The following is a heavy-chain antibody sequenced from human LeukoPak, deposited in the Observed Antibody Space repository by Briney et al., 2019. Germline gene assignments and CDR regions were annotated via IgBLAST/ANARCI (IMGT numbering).Heavy chain of an antibody. D-gene: IGHD6-19*01. CDR1: GFTFDHYA. V-gene: IGHV3-9*01. J-gene: IGHJ4*02. CDR2: ISWNSGSI. Sequence: PGGSLGLSCAASGFTFDHYAMHWVRQAPGKGLEWVSGISWNSGSIGYADSVKGRFTISRDNAKNSLYLQMNSLRAEDTALYYCAKERSLEIAVAGTIFDYWGQGTLVTVSS. CDR3: AKERSLEIAVAGTIFDY.